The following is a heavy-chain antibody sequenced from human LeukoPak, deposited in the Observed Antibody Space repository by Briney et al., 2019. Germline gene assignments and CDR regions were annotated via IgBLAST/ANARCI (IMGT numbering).Heavy chain of an antibody. J-gene: IGHJ4*02. CDR1: GFTFSSYG. CDR3: ASEQWLGRGRIDY. V-gene: IGHV3-30*03. Sequence: GGSLRLSCAASGFTFSSYGMHWVRQAPGKGLEWVAVISYDGSNKYYADSVKGRFTISRGNSKNTLYLQMNSLRAEDTAVYYCASEQWLGRGRIDYWGQGTLVTVSS. CDR2: ISYDGSNK. D-gene: IGHD6-19*01.